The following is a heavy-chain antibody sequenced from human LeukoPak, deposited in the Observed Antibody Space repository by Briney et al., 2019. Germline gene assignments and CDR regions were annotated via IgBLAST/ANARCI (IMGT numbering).Heavy chain of an antibody. V-gene: IGHV1-18*01. CDR1: GYTFTTYG. D-gene: IGHD3-10*01. J-gene: IGHJ4*02. CDR2: VSAYNGNT. CDR3: ARWVRGVIMFDY. Sequence: ASVRVSSRASGYTFTTYGISWVRQAPGQGLEWMGWVSAYNGNTNYAQKLQGRVTMTTDTSTSTAYMELRSLRSDDTAVYYCARWVRGVIMFDYWGQGTLVTVSS.